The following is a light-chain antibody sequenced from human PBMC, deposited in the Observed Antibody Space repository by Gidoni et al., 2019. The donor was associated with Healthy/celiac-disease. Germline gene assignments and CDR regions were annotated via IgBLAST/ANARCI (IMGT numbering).Light chain of an antibody. Sequence: DIQMTQSPSTLSASVGDRVTITCRASQSISSWLAWYQQKPGKAPKLLIYKASSLESGVSSRFSGSGSGTEFTLTISSLQPDDFATYYCQQYNSNPRTFGGGTKVEIK. CDR1: QSISSW. CDR3: QQYNSNPRT. V-gene: IGKV1-5*03. CDR2: KAS. J-gene: IGKJ4*02.